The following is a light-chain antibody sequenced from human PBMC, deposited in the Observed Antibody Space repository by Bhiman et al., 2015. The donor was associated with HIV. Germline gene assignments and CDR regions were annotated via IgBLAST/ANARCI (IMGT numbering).Light chain of an antibody. V-gene: IGLV1-40*01. Sequence: QSVLTQPPSVSGAPGQRVTISCTGSSSNIGAGYDLHWYQQLPGTAPKLLIYGNTNRPSGVPDRFSGSNSGNTATLTISGTQAMDEADYYCQAWDSSTSVFGTGTKVTVL. CDR2: GNT. CDR1: SSNIGAGYD. J-gene: IGLJ1*01. CDR3: QAWDSSTSV.